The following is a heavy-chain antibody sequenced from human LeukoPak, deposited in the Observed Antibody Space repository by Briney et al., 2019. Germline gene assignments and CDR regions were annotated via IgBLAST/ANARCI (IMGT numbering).Heavy chain of an antibody. CDR2: IKSKTDGGTT. CDR1: GFTFSNAW. V-gene: IGHV3-15*01. J-gene: IGHJ6*02. CDR3: TTGLKFGPGYGMDV. Sequence: GGSLRLSCAASGFTFSNAWMSWVRQAPGKGLEWVGRIKSKTDGGTTDYAAPVKGRFTISRDDSKNTLYLQMNSLKTEDTAVYYCTTGLKFGPGYGMDVWGQGTTVTVSS. D-gene: IGHD3-10*01.